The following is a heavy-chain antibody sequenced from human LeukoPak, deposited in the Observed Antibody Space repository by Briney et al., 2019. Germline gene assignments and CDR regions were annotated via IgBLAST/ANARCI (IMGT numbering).Heavy chain of an antibody. D-gene: IGHD3-22*01. V-gene: IGHV1-18*01. Sequence: ASVKVSYKASGYTFISYGISWVRQAPGQGLEGMGWISAYNGNTNYAQKLQGRVTMTSDMATDPVYMELNIWESEDTAVYYCARERGNRYDDSSGQLPEGSFDIWGQGTMVTVSS. CDR3: ARERGNRYDDSSGQLPEGSFDI. CDR2: ISAYNGNT. J-gene: IGHJ3*02. CDR1: GYTFISYG.